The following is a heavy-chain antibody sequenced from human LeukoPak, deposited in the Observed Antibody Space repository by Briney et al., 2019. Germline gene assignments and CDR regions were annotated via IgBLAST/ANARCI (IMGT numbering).Heavy chain of an antibody. V-gene: IGHV3-7*01. J-gene: IGHJ3*02. CDR2: IKQDGSQT. Sequence: GGSLRLSCEASGFTFSTYWMSWVRQAPGKGLEWVANIKQDGSQTYHADSVKGRFTISRDNSKNTLYLQMKSLRAEDTAVYYCARGKYYHILTGYYRNDAFDIWGQGTMVTVSS. CDR3: ARGKYYHILTGYYRNDAFDI. CDR1: GFTFSTYW. D-gene: IGHD3-9*01.